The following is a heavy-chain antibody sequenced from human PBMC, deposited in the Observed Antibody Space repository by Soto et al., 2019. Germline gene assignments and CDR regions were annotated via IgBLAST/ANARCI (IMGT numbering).Heavy chain of an antibody. J-gene: IGHJ6*02. V-gene: IGHV4-31*03. CDR3: ARDTVVPAAMPGRYYYYGMDV. CDR2: IYYSGST. Sequence: QVQLQESGPGLVKPSQTLSLTCTVSGGSISSGGYYWSWIRQHPGKGLEWIGYIYYSGSTYYNPSIKSRVTISVDTSKNQFSLKLSSVTAADTAVYYCARDTVVPAAMPGRYYYYGMDVWGQGTTVTVSS. D-gene: IGHD2-2*01. CDR1: GGSISSGGYY.